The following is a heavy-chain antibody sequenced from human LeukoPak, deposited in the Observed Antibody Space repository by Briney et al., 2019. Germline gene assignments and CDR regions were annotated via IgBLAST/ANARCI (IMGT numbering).Heavy chain of an antibody. Sequence: GGSLRLSCAASGFTFSSYSMNWVRQAPGKGLEWVSYISSSSSTIYYADSVKGRFTISRDNAKNSLYLQMNSLRAEDTAVYYCAREGVYYDFWSGRRAFDIWGQGTMVTVSS. J-gene: IGHJ3*02. CDR3: AREGVYYDFWSGRRAFDI. CDR2: ISSSSSTI. V-gene: IGHV3-48*04. D-gene: IGHD3-3*01. CDR1: GFTFSSYS.